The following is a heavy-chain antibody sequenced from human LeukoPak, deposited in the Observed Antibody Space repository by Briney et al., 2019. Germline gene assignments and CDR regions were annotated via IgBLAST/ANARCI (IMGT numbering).Heavy chain of an antibody. CDR1: GYTFTSYD. V-gene: IGHV1-8*01. CDR3: ARVYSAAGLRYYYGMDV. D-gene: IGHD6-13*01. J-gene: IGHJ6*02. Sequence: SVKVSCTASGYTFTSYDINWVRQATGQGLEWMGWMNPNSGNTGYAQKFQGRVTMTRNTSISTAYMELSSLRSEDTAVYYCARVYSAAGLRYYYGMDVWGQGTTVTVSS. CDR2: MNPNSGNT.